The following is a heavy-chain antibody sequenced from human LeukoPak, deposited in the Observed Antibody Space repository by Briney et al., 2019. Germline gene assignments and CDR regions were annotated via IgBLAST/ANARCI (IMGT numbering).Heavy chain of an antibody. V-gene: IGHV3-21*01. J-gene: IGHJ4*02. CDR1: GFTFSSYS. Sequence: GGSLRLSCAASGFTFSSYSMNWVRQAPGKGLEWVSSISSSSYIYYADSVKGRFTISRDNAKNSLYLQMNSLRAEDTAVYYCASASSSWAYYFDYWGREPWSPSPQ. D-gene: IGHD6-13*01. CDR3: ASASSSWAYYFDY. CDR2: ISSSSYI.